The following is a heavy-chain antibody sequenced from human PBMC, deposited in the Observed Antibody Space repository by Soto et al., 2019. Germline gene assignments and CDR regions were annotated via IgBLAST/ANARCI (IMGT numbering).Heavy chain of an antibody. CDR2: ISSSSSYI. CDR1: GFTFSSYS. CDR3: ARGLVVPAALDAYYYYGMDV. Sequence: GGSLRLSCAASGFTFSSYSMNWVRQAPGKGLEWVSSISSSSSYIYYADSVKGRFTISRDNAKNSLYLQMNSLRAEDTAVYYCARGLVVPAALDAYYYYGMDVWGQGTTVTVSS. V-gene: IGHV3-21*01. D-gene: IGHD2-2*01. J-gene: IGHJ6*02.